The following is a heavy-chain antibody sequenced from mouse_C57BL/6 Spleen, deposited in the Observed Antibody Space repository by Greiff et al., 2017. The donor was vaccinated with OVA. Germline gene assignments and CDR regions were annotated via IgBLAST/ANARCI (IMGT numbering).Heavy chain of an antibody. Sequence: DVQLVESGGDLVKPGGSLKLSCAASGFTFSSYGMSWVRQTPDKRLEWVATISSGGSYTYYPDSVKGRFTISRDNAKNTLYLQMSSLKSEDTAMYYCARLGSRDWFAYWGQGTLVTVSA. D-gene: IGHD1-1*01. CDR2: ISSGGSYT. CDR1: GFTFSSYG. J-gene: IGHJ3*01. V-gene: IGHV5-6*01. CDR3: ARLGSRDWFAY.